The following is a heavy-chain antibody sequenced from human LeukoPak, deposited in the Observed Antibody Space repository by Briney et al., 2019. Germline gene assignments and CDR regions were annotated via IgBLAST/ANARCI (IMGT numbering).Heavy chain of an antibody. CDR1: GGSISSSSYC. D-gene: IGHD3-9*01. J-gene: IGHJ5*02. CDR3: ARERAYGAGREVGILTGTRWFDP. Sequence: PSETLSLTCSVSGGSISSSSYCWGWIRQPPGKGLEWIGSIYYSGSTYYNPSLKSRVTISVDTSKNQFSLKLSSVTAADTAVYYCARERAYGAGREVGILTGTRWFDPWGQGTLVTVSS. V-gene: IGHV4-39*07. CDR2: IYYSGST.